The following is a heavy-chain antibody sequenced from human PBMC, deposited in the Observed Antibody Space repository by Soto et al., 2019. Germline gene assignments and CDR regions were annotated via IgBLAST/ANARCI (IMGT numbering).Heavy chain of an antibody. CDR3: AKSLGGYANYCYYYGMDV. Sequence: VRLSCAASGFTFSSYGMHWVRQAPGKGLEWVAVIWYDGSNKYYADSVKGRFTISRDNSKNTLYLQMNSLRAEDTAVYYCAKSLGGYANYCYYYGMDVWGQATTVTVSS. CDR1: GFTFSSYG. V-gene: IGHV3-33*06. D-gene: IGHD5-12*01. CDR2: IWYDGSNK. J-gene: IGHJ6*02.